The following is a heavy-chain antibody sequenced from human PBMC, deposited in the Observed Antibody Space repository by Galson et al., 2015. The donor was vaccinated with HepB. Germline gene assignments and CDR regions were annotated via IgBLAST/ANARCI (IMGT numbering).Heavy chain of an antibody. CDR3: ARDRPHYGTGVHYFDY. J-gene: IGHJ4*02. CDR2: ISANNGHT. V-gene: IGHV1-18*01. CDR1: GYTFSNFA. D-gene: IGHD3-10*01. Sequence: SVKVSCKASGYTFSNFAFVWVRQAPGQGLEWMGWISANNGHTKYAPILQGRVTMTTDTSTSTAYMELRDLRFDDTAVYYCARDRPHYGTGVHYFDYWGQGTLVTVSS.